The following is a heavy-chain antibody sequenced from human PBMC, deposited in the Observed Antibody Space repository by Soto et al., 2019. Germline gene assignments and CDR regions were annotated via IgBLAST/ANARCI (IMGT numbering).Heavy chain of an antibody. D-gene: IGHD5-12*01. CDR1: GASINSDY. J-gene: IGHJ5*02. Sequence: SETLSLTCTVSGASINSDYWSWIRQSPGKGLEWIGYIYHMGGTDYNPSLKSRVTISIDKSKNQFSLNVRSVTAADTAVYFCARFTYKSGFNWFVPWGQGTQVTVSS. CDR2: IYHMGGT. V-gene: IGHV4-59*03. CDR3: ARFTYKSGFNWFVP.